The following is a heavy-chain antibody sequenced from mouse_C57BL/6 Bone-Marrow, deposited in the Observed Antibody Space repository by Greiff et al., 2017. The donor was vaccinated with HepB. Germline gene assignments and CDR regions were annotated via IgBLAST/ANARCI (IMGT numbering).Heavy chain of an antibody. J-gene: IGHJ1*03. Sequence: DVMLVESGGGLVQPGGSLKLSCAASGFTFSDYYMYWVRQTPEKRLEWVAYISNGGGSTYYPDTVKGRFTISRDNAKNTLYLQMSRLKSEDTAMYYCARQYYGSSWYFDVWGTGTTVTVSS. CDR2: ISNGGGST. V-gene: IGHV5-12*01. D-gene: IGHD1-1*01. CDR3: ARQYYGSSWYFDV. CDR1: GFTFSDYY.